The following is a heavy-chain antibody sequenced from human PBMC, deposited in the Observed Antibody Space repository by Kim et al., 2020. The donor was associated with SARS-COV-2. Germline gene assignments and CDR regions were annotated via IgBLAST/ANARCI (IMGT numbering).Heavy chain of an antibody. D-gene: IGHD3-3*01. CDR2: FDPEDGET. CDR3: ATSTGVWSGYSASWFDP. V-gene: IGHV1-24*01. CDR1: GYTLTELS. Sequence: ASVKVSCKVSGYTLTELSMHWVRQAPGKGLEWMGGFDPEDGETIYAQKFQGRVTMTEDTSTDTAYMELSSLRSEDTAVYYCATSTGVWSGYSASWFDPWGQGTLVTVSS. J-gene: IGHJ5*02.